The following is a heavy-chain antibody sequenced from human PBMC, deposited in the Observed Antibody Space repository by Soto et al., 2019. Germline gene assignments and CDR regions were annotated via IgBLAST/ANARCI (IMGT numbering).Heavy chain of an antibody. D-gene: IGHD1-26*01. CDR3: AIGVELLLRHCFDN. J-gene: IGHJ4*02. Sequence: SETLSLTCAVYGGSFSGYYWSWIRQPPGKGLEWIGEIHHSGSTNYNPSLKSRVTISVDTTKNQFALNLKSVTAADTAVYYCAIGVELLLRHCFDNWGQGTLVTVSA. CDR2: IHHSGST. V-gene: IGHV4-34*01. CDR1: GGSFSGYY.